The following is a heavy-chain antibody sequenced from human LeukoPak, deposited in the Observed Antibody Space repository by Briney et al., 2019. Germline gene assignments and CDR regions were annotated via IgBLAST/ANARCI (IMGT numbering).Heavy chain of an antibody. V-gene: IGHV1-8*02. CDR3: AREGVAGIAAARNAGFDP. J-gene: IGHJ5*02. CDR1: GYTFTSYD. CDR2: MNPNSGNT. Sequence: GASVKVSCKASGYTFTSYDINWVRQATGQGLEWMGWMNPNSGNTGYAQKFQGRVTMTRNTSISTAYMELSSLRSEDTAVYYCAREGVAGIAAARNAGFDPWGQGTLVTVSS. D-gene: IGHD6-13*01.